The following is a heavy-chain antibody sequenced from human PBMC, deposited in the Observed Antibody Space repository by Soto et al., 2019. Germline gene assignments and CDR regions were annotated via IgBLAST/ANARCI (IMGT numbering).Heavy chain of an antibody. V-gene: IGHV1-18*01. CDR1: GYTFTSYG. CDR3: AKSAVGDRTGKSSPYYFDY. Sequence: ASVKVSCKASGYTFTSYGISWVRQAPGQRLEWMGWISAYNGNTNYAQKLQGRITMTTNTSTSAAYMELRSLRSDDTAVYCCAKSAVGDRTGKSSPYYFDYWGQGTLVTVSS. CDR2: ISAYNGNT. D-gene: IGHD2-15*01. J-gene: IGHJ4*02.